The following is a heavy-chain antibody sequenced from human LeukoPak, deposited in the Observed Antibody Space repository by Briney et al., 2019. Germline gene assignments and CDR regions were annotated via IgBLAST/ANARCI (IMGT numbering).Heavy chain of an antibody. Sequence: PGGSLRLSCTASGFTFSSYSINWVRQAPGKGLEWVSSISSSSSYIDYADSVKGRFTISRDNAKNSLYLQMNRLRAEDAAVYYCAKAPVTTCSGAYCYPFDYWGQGTLVTVSS. CDR3: AKAPVTTCSGAYCYPFDY. CDR1: GFTFSSYS. J-gene: IGHJ4*02. D-gene: IGHD2-21*01. V-gene: IGHV3-21*04. CDR2: ISSSSSYI.